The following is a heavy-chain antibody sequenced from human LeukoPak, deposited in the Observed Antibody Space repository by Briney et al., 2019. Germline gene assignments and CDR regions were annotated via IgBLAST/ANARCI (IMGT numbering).Heavy chain of an antibody. V-gene: IGHV3-33*06. CDR2: IWSDGSNK. D-gene: IGHD3-22*01. J-gene: IGHJ1*01. CDR1: GFTFSKYG. Sequence: GRSLRLSCAASGFTFSKYGMHWVRQARGKGLEWVAVIWSDGSNKYYADSVKGRFTISRDNSKNTLSLQMNDLGAEDTAVYYCAKDDSSGTRSFQHWGQGTLVTVSS. CDR3: AKDDSSGTRSFQH.